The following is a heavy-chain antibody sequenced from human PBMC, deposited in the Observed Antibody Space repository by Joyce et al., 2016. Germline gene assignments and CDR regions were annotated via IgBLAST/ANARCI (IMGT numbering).Heavy chain of an antibody. CDR2: ISASGGST. CDR1: GFTFSSYA. CDR3: ATWAPTNYDFWSGYSYYFDN. J-gene: IGHJ4*02. D-gene: IGHD3-3*01. V-gene: IGHV3-23*01. Sequence: EVQLLESGGGLVQPGGSLRLSCAASGFTFSSYAMSWVRQAPGKGCEGVSTISASGGSTYYADSVKGRFTISRDNSEDSLYLHMNSLRAEDTAVYYCATWAPTNYDFWSGYSYYFDNWGQGTLVTVSS.